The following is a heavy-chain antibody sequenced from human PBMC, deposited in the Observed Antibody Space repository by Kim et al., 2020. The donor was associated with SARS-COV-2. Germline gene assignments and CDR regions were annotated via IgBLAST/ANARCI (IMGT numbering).Heavy chain of an antibody. D-gene: IGHD4-17*01. CDR1: GFTFINYA. V-gene: IGHV3-23*01. CDR2: ITVSGGYT. Sequence: GGSLRLSCEASGFTFINYAMSWVRQAPGKGLEWVSGITVSGGYTFYADSVKGRFTISRDNSNNTLYLQLNSLRAEDTAVYYCAKYSPRRTAVTTPNYWGQGTLVTVSS. J-gene: IGHJ4*02. CDR3: AKYSPRRTAVTTPNY.